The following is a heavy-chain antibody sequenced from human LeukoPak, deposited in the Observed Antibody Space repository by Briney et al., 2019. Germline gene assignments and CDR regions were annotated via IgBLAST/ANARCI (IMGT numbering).Heavy chain of an antibody. D-gene: IGHD6-19*01. CDR3: ARDLSGWYFFGWFDP. J-gene: IGHJ5*02. Sequence: SLRLSCAASGFTFSSYAMHWVRQAPGKGLEWVAVISYDGSNKYYADSVKGRFTISRDNSKNTLYLQMNSLRAEDTAVYYCARDLSGWYFFGWFDPWGQGTLVTVSP. V-gene: IGHV3-30-3*01. CDR2: ISYDGSNK. CDR1: GFTFSSYA.